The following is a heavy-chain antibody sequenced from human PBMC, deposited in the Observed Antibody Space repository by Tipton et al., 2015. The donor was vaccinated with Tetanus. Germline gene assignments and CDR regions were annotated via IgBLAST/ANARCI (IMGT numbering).Heavy chain of an antibody. CDR1: GGSVSSGSYY. J-gene: IGHJ5*02. CDR2: IYYSGST. V-gene: IGHV4-61*01. CDR3: ARGIRVRGVSRFGP. Sequence: PGLVKPSETLSLTCTVSGGSVSSGSYYWSWIRQPPGKGLEWIGYIYYSGSTNYNPSLKSRVTISVDTSKNQFSLKLSSVTAADTAVYYCARGIRVRGVSRFGPWGQGTLVTVSS. D-gene: IGHD3-10*01.